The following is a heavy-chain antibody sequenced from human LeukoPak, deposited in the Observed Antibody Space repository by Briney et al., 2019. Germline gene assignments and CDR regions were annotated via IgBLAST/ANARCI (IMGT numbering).Heavy chain of an antibody. CDR1: GGTFSSYA. D-gene: IGHD6-13*01. CDR3: ARSLYSSSWIDY. J-gene: IGHJ4*02. Sequence: ASVKVSCKASGGTFSSYAISWVRQAPGQGLEWMGGIIPIFGTANYAQKFQGRVTITADESTSTAYMELSSLRSEDTAVYYCARSLYSSSWIDYWGQGTLVTVSS. CDR2: IIPIFGTA. V-gene: IGHV1-69*13.